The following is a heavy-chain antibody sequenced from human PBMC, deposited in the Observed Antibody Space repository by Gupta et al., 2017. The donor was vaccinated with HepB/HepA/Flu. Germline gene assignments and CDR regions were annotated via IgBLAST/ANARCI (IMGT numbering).Heavy chain of an antibody. CDR1: GFTFSSYG. CDR2: ISYDGSNK. Sequence: QVQLVESGGGVVQPGRSLRLSCAASGFTFSSYGMHWVRQAPGKGLEWVAVISYDGSNKYYADSVKGRFTISRDNSKNTLYLQMNSLRAEDTAVYYWAKVIRYCSGGSCGGIDYGGQGTLVTVSS. J-gene: IGHJ4*02. V-gene: IGHV3-30*18. CDR3: AKVIRYCSGGSCGGIDY. D-gene: IGHD2-15*01.